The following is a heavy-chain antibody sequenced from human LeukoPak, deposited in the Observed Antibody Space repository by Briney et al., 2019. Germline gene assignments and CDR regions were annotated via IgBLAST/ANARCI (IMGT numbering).Heavy chain of an antibody. CDR2: INHSGSP. J-gene: IGHJ4*02. D-gene: IGHD3-3*01. Sequence: SETLSLTCAVYGGSFSGYYWSWIRQPPGKGLEWIGEINHSGSPNYNPSLKSRVTISLDTSKKQLSLKLNSVTAADTAVYYCARQRGFLSAYIDFWGRGTPVTVSP. CDR3: ARQRGFLSAYIDF. V-gene: IGHV4-34*01. CDR1: GGSFSGYY.